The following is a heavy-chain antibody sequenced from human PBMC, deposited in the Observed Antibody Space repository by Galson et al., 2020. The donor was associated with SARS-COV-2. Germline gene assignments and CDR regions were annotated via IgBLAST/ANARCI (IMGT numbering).Heavy chain of an antibody. J-gene: IGHJ4*02. CDR3: AREHLRQTPDY. V-gene: IGHV3-7*03. Sequence: GGSLRLSCAASGFTXXXYWMNXXXXXXGXXXXXXXXXNQDGSQKAYVDSVKGRFTISRDNAKNSVYLQMNSLTAEDTAVYYCAREHLRQTPDYWGQGTLVTVSS. CDR1: GFTXXXYW. CDR2: XNQDGSQK.